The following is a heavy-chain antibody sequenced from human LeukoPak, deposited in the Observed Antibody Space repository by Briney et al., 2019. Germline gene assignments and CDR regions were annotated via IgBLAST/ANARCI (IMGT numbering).Heavy chain of an antibody. V-gene: IGHV3-23*01. Sequence: GGTLRLSCAASGLTFSSYGMSWVRQAPGKGLEWVSAISGSGGSTYYADSVKGRFTISRDNAKNSLYLQMNSLRAEDTAVYYCATERAIILFGAFDIWGQGTMVTVSS. D-gene: IGHD3-3*01. CDR3: ATERAIILFGAFDI. CDR2: ISGSGGST. CDR1: GLTFSSYG. J-gene: IGHJ3*02.